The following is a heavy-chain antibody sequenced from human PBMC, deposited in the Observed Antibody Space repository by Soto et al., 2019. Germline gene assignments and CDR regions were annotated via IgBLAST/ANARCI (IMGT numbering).Heavy chain of an antibody. J-gene: IGHJ6*02. Sequence: SETLSLTCTVSGGSISSSSYYWGWIRQPPGKGLEWIGSIYYSGSTYYNPSLKSRVTISVDTSKNQFSLKLSSVTAADTAVYYCARTGSGYDAAYYYYGMDVWGQGTTVTVSS. D-gene: IGHD5-12*01. CDR3: ARTGSGYDAAYYYYGMDV. V-gene: IGHV4-39*01. CDR2: IYYSGST. CDR1: GGSISSSSYY.